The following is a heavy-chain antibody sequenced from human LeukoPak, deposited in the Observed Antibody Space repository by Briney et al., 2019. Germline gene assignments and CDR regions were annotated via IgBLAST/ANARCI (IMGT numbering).Heavy chain of an antibody. J-gene: IGHJ4*02. CDR2: IKPNSGGA. Sequence: GSVKFSCNACGYTFTAYYMHWVRQAPRHGLEWMGRIKPNSGGAKYAQKFQGRVNMTRAKSISTAYMEVSRLTSDDTAVYYCARGYATGGYYSDYWGQGTLVTVS. V-gene: IGHV1-2*06. CDR3: ARGYATGGYYSDY. D-gene: IGHD3-22*01. CDR1: GYTFTAYY.